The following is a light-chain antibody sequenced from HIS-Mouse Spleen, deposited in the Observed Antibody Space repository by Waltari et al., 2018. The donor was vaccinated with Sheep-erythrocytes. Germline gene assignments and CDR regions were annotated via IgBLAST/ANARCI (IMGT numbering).Light chain of an antibody. J-gene: IGLJ1*01. CDR1: SSDVGGYNY. Sequence: QSALTQPRSVSGSLGQSVTISCTGTSSDVGGYNYVSWYQQHPGKAPKLMIYDVSKRPSGVPDRFSGSTSGNTASLTISGLQAEDEADYYCCSYAGSYNHVFATGTKVTVL. V-gene: IGLV2-11*01. CDR3: CSYAGSYNHV. CDR2: DVS.